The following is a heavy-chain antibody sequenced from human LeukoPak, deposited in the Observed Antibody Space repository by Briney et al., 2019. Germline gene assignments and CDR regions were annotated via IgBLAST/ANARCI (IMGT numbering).Heavy chain of an antibody. Sequence: GGSLRLSCAASGFTFSDYFMSWIRQAPGKGLEWASYISTSGTIIYYADSMKGRFTISRDNAKNSLYLQMNSLRAEDTAVYYCARDATEVTRLDYWGQGILVTVSS. CDR3: ARDATEVTRLDY. V-gene: IGHV3-11*04. D-gene: IGHD5-18*01. J-gene: IGHJ4*02. CDR1: GFTFSDYF. CDR2: ISTSGTII.